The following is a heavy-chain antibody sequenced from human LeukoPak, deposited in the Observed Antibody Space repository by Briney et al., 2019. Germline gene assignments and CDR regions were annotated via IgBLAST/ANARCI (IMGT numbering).Heavy chain of an antibody. CDR3: ERDHNAFDF. CDR1: GGSIGSYY. CDR2: IYYSGST. Sequence: SETLSLTCTVSGGSIGSYYWSWIRQPPGKGLEWIGYIYYSGSTNYNPSLKSRVTISVDTSKNQFSLKLSSVTAADTAVYYCERDHNAFDFWGQGTMVTVSS. V-gene: IGHV4-59*01. J-gene: IGHJ3*01.